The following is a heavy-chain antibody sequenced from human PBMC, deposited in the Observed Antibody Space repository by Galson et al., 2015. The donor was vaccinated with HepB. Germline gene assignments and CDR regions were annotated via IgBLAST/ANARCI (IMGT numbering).Heavy chain of an antibody. J-gene: IGHJ4*02. V-gene: IGHV1-18*04. CDR1: GYTFTTYG. CDR2: ISTSTGNT. D-gene: IGHD6-19*01. CDR3: ARDHPNWYSAAWYANFDH. Sequence: SVKVSCKASGYTFTTYGISWVRQAPGQGLEWMGWISTSTGNTNYAHKLQGRVTMTTDTATSTAYMELRSLRSDDTAVYYCARDHPNWYSAAWYANFDHWGQGTLVTVSS.